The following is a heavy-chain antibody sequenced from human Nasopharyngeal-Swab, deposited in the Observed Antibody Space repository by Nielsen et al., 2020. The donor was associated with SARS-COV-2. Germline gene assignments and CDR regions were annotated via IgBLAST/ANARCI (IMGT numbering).Heavy chain of an antibody. Sequence: GESLQISCAVSGFSISSTFINWVRQAPGKGLEWISLINSAGEGVYGDSVKGRFTISRDTSKSTVSLQMNSLRAEDTAVYYCATGACDYWGQGALVTVSS. V-gene: IGHV3-53*01. CDR3: ATGACDY. J-gene: IGHJ4*02. CDR1: GFSISSTF. CDR2: INSAGEG.